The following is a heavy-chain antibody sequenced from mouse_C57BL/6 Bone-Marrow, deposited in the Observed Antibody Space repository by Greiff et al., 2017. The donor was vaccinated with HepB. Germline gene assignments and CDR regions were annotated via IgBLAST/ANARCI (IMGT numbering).Heavy chain of an antibody. CDR3: ARGDYGSSYPYFDY. CDR1: GFTFSDYY. CDR2: INYDGSST. Sequence: EVMLVESEGGLVQPGSSMKLSCTASGFTFSDYYMAWVRQVPEKGLEWVANINYDGSSTYYLDSLESRFIISRDNAKNILYLQMSSLKSEDTATYYCARGDYGSSYPYFDYWGRGTTLTVSS. D-gene: IGHD1-1*01. V-gene: IGHV5-16*01. J-gene: IGHJ2*01.